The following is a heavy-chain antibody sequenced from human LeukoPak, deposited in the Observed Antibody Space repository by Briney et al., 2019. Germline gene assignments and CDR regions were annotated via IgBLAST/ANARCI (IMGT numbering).Heavy chain of an antibody. CDR2: ISPDGSDT. D-gene: IGHD6-13*01. CDR3: ARDPDTIAAAGYFDY. CDR1: GFTFSGYW. J-gene: IGHJ4*02. V-gene: IGHV3-7*01. Sequence: GGSLRLSCEASGFTFSGYWMGWVRQAPGKGLEWVANISPDGSDTFYVDSVKGRFTISRDNAKNSLYLQMNSLRAEDTAVYYCARDPDTIAAAGYFDYWGQGTLVTVSS.